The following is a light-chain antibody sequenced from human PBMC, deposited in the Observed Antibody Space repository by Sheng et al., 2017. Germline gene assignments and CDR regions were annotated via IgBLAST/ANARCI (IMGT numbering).Light chain of an antibody. CDR3: LQDYNYPRT. V-gene: IGKV1-6*02. CDR1: QAINNY. CDR2: DAS. J-gene: IGKJ1*01. Sequence: AIHMTQSPSALSASLGDRVSITCRASQAINNYLAWYRQKSGKVPELLIYDASKSGVASRFSASGSGTDFTLTISSLQPGDFATYYCLQDYNYPRTFGQGTKVEIK.